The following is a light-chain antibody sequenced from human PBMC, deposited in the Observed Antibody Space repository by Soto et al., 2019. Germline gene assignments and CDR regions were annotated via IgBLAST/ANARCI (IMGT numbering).Light chain of an antibody. Sequence: DIQMTQSPSSLSASVGDSVTITCRASQSLSSFLNWYQQKPGKAPKLLIYAASSLQSGVPSRFSGSGSGTHFTLTISSLQPEDFATYYCQQSYSTPPTFGGGTKVEIK. CDR1: QSLSSF. J-gene: IGKJ4*01. CDR3: QQSYSTPPT. CDR2: AAS. V-gene: IGKV1-39*01.